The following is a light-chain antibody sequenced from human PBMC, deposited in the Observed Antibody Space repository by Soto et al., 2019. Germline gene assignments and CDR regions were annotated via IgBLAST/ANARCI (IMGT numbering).Light chain of an antibody. CDR2: AAS. CDR1: QDISGW. Sequence: DIQMTQSPSSVSASVGDRVTITCRASQDISGWLAWFQQKPGKAPNLLIYAASILQSGVPSRFSGSGSGTDFTLTITYLQPEDFATYYCQQANSFPWTFGQVTKVEL. V-gene: IGKV1D-12*01. J-gene: IGKJ1*01. CDR3: QQANSFPWT.